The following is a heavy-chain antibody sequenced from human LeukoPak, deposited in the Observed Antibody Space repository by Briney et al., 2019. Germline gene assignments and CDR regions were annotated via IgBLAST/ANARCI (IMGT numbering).Heavy chain of an antibody. CDR3: ARGEWELRVDY. CDR2: INPSGGST. Sequence: ASVKVSCKASGYTFTSYYMHWVRQAPGQWLEWMGIINPSGGSTRYAQKFQGRVTMTRDTSTSTVYMELSSLRSEDTAVYYCARGEWELRVDYWGQGTLVTVSS. CDR1: GYTFTSYY. V-gene: IGHV1-46*01. D-gene: IGHD1-26*01. J-gene: IGHJ4*02.